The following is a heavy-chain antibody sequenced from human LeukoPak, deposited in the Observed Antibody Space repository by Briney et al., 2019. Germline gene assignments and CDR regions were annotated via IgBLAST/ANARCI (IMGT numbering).Heavy chain of an antibody. Sequence: SETLSLTCAVCGGSFSGYFWTWIRQPPGKGLEWIGEINHSGSTNYNPSLKSRVTISVDTSRKQSFLKLSSVTAAASGVYYCARGTPTPYYDGDGYNFFDDWGEGTLVTVSS. CDR3: ARGTPTPYYDGDGYNFFDD. V-gene: IGHV4-34*01. CDR2: INHSGST. J-gene: IGHJ4*02. D-gene: IGHD3-22*01. CDR1: GGSFSGYF.